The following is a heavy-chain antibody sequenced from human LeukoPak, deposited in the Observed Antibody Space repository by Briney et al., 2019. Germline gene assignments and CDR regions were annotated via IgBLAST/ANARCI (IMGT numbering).Heavy chain of an antibody. V-gene: IGHV3-21*01. CDR2: ISSSSSYI. D-gene: IGHD6-13*01. CDR1: GFTFSSYS. J-gene: IGHJ4*02. CDR3: AREKYSSSWSSDY. Sequence: GGSLRLSCAASGFTFSSYSMNWVRQAPGKGLGWVSSISSSSSYIYYADSVKGRFTISRDNAKNSLYLQMNSLRAEDTAVYYCAREKYSSSWSSDYWGQGTLVTVSS.